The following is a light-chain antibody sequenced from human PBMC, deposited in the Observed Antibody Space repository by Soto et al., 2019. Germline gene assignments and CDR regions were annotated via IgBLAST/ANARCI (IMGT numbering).Light chain of an antibody. CDR3: QQYNSYSPWT. CDR1: QSVSSW. J-gene: IGKJ1*01. V-gene: IGKV1-5*01. Sequence: DIHMTQSPSTLSASVGDRVTITCRASQSVSSWLAWYQQKPGKAPNLLIYDVSSLESGVPSRFSGSGSGTEFTLTISSLQPDDFATYYCQQYNSYSPWTFGQGTKVDIK. CDR2: DVS.